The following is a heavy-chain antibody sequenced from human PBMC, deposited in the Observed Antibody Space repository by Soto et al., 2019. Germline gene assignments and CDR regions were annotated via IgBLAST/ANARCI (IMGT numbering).Heavy chain of an antibody. CDR1: GGSISSGGYY. Sequence: SETLSLTCTVSGGSISSGGYYWSWIRQHPGKGLEWIGYIYYSGSTYYNPSLKSRVTISVDTSKNQFSLKLSSVTAADTAVYYCARVTGSDFWSGYYLMGGSRGFDPWGQGTLVTVSS. J-gene: IGHJ5*02. D-gene: IGHD3-3*01. CDR3: ARVTGSDFWSGYYLMGGSRGFDP. V-gene: IGHV4-61*08. CDR2: IYYSGST.